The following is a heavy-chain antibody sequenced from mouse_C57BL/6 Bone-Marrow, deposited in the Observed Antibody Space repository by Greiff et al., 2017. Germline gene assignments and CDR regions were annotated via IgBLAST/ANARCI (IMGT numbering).Heavy chain of an antibody. CDR3: AKKGKGFWFAY. J-gene: IGHJ3*01. Sequence: QVQLKESGPGLVQPSQSLSITCTASGFSLTSYGVHWVRQSPGKGLEWLGVIWRGGSTAYNAAFMSRLSIPKDNSKSQVFFKMNSLQADDTAIYYCAKKGKGFWFAYWGQGTLVTVSA. V-gene: IGHV2-5*01. CDR1: GFSLTSYG. CDR2: IWRGGST.